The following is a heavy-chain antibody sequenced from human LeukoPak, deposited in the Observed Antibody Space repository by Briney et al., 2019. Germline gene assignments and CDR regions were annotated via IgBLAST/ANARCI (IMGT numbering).Heavy chain of an antibody. V-gene: IGHV3-33*01. CDR3: ARDRGSYRNFDWFGP. D-gene: IGHD1-26*01. Sequence: GGSLRLSCAASGFTFSSYGMHWVRQAPGKGLEWVAVIWYDGGNKYYADSVKGRFTISRDNSKNTLDLQMNSLRAEDTAVYYCARDRGSYRNFDWFGPWGQGTLVTVSS. CDR2: IWYDGGNK. J-gene: IGHJ5*02. CDR1: GFTFSSYG.